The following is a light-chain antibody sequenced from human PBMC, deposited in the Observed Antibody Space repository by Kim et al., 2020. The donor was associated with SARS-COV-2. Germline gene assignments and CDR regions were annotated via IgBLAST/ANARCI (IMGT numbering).Light chain of an antibody. Sequence: LSPGERATLACRPSQSVSSSYLAWYQQKPGQAPRLLIYGASSRATDIPDRFSGSGSGTDFTLTISRLEPEDFAVYYCQQYGSSLYTFGQGTKLEI. V-gene: IGKV3-20*01. CDR2: GAS. CDR3: QQYGSSLYT. J-gene: IGKJ2*01. CDR1: QSVSSSY.